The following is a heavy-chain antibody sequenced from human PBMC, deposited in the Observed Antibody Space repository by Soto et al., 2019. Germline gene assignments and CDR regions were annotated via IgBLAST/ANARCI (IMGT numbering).Heavy chain of an antibody. V-gene: IGHV1-18*01. CDR1: GYTFSSYG. CDR2: ISADNGHT. Sequence: QVQLVQSGAEVRKPGSSVKVSCKASGYTFSSYGINWVRQAPGQGPEWMGWISADNGHTKYVQKFQGRVTMTTDTTTSAAYMGLRSMRSYYTPVYYCAGGAAPQNFDYYGMAVWGQGTTVTVSS. CDR3: AGGAAPQNFDYYGMAV. J-gene: IGHJ6*02.